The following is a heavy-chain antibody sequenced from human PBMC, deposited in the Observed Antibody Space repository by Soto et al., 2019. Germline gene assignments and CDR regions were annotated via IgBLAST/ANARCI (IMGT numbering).Heavy chain of an antibody. CDR1: GFNFRGYG. CDR2: TRHDGSNT. D-gene: IGHD1-26*01. Sequence: QVQLVESGEGVVQPGRSLRLSCAASGFNFRGYGMHWVRQAPGKGLEWVAITRHDGSNTYYADSVRGRFTISRDNSKNTLYLQMNSLRVEDTAVYYCVRDGVGATTYFGYLDYWGQGTLITVSP. CDR3: VRDGVGATTYFGYLDY. J-gene: IGHJ4*02. V-gene: IGHV3-33*01.